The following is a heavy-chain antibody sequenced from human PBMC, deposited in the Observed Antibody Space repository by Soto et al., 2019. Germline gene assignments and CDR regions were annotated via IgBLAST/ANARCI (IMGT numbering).Heavy chain of an antibody. CDR2: IIPIFGTA. D-gene: IGHD3-3*01. Sequence: NFVCRAPVQGLEWMGGIIPIFGTANYAQKFQGRVTITADKSTSTAYMELSSLRSEDTAVYYCARVHAYDSSGGYPVAHHYDRPGLDVRG. V-gene: IGHV1-69*06. CDR3: ARVHAYDSSGGYPVAHHYDRPGLDV. J-gene: IGHJ6*02.